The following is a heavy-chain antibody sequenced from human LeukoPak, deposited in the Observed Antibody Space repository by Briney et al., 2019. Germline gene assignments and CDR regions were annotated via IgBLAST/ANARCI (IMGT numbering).Heavy chain of an antibody. CDR2: IYYSGST. D-gene: IGHD1-1*01. V-gene: IGHV4-39*07. CDR1: GGSISSSSYY. Sequence: SETLSLTCTVSGGSISSSSYYWGWIRQPPGKGLEWIGSIYYSGSTYYNPSLKSRVTISVDTSKNQFSLKLSSVTAADTAVYYCARSKRKYNWFDPWGQGTLVTVSS. J-gene: IGHJ5*02. CDR3: ARSKRKYNWFDP.